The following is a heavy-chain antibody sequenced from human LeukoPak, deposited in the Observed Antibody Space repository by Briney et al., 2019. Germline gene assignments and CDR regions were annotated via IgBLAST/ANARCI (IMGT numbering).Heavy chain of an antibody. CDR1: GFAFSSHA. V-gene: IGHV3-23*01. D-gene: IGHD2-21*01. CDR2: IYESGQTT. J-gene: IGHJ4*02. CDR3: AKDYRIGYSDHSDY. Sequence: GGPLRLSCVGSGFAFSSHAMSWVRQAPEKGLEWVSGIYESGQTTHYADSVKGRFSISRDNSKNTPYLQMDSLRGEDTAIYYCAKDYRIGYSDHSDYWGQGALVTVSS.